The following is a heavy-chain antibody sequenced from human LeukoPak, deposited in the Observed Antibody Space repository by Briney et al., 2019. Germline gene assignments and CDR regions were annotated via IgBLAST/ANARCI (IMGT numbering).Heavy chain of an antibody. V-gene: IGHV4-34*01. CDR2: INHSGST. CDR3: ARGPPFGTGTTKDEYFQH. J-gene: IGHJ1*01. CDR1: GGSSSGYY. D-gene: IGHD1-7*01. Sequence: SETLSLTCAVYGGSSSGYYWSWIRQPPGKGLEWIGEINHSGSTNYNPSLKSRVTISVDTSKNQFSLKLSSVTAADTAVYYCARGPPFGTGTTKDEYFQHWGQGTLVTVSS.